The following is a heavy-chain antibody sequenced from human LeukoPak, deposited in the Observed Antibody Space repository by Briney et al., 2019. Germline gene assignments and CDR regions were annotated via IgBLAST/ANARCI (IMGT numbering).Heavy chain of an antibody. Sequence: PGGSLRLSCAASGFTFRSYAMSWVRQAPGKGLEWVSGISGSGRATYYADSVKGRFTISRDNSKNTLYLQMNSLGAEDTAVYHCAKDFEDYYGSGSYYFGYWGQGTLVTVSS. V-gene: IGHV3-23*01. D-gene: IGHD3-10*01. J-gene: IGHJ4*02. CDR1: GFTFRSYA. CDR2: ISGSGRAT. CDR3: AKDFEDYYGSGSYYFGY.